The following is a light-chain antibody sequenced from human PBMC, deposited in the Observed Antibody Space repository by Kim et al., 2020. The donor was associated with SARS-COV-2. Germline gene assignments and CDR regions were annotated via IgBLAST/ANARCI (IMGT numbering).Light chain of an antibody. CDR3: QQYKNRNRAYT. Sequence: SPGEGASLSCTARQSMRSSCAWYQNKTDPAPGPRLHGSYTRATGIPARFSFSGCGTEFTLTISSLKPEAYAVDDCQQYKNRNRAYTFGQGTKLEI. V-gene: IGKV3D-15*01. CDR1: QSMRSS. CDR2: GSY. J-gene: IGKJ2*01.